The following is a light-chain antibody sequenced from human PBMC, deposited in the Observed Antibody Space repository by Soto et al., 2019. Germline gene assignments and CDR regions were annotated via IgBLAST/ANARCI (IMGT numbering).Light chain of an antibody. CDR3: SSYTSRSTPS. V-gene: IGLV2-14*01. Sequence: QSVLTQPASVSGSPGQSITISCTGTSSDVGGYNYVSWYQQHPGKAPKLMIYEVSNRPSGVSNRFSGSKSGNTASLTISGLQAEDEADYYCSSYTSRSTPSFGTGTKVTVL. J-gene: IGLJ1*01. CDR1: SSDVGGYNY. CDR2: EVS.